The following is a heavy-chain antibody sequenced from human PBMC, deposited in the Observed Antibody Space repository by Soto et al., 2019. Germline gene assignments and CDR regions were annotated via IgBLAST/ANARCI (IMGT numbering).Heavy chain of an antibody. CDR2: INHSGST. Sequence: PSETLSLTCAVYGGSFSGYYWSWIRQPPGKGLEWIGEINHSGSTNYNPSLKSRVTISVDTSKNQFSLKLSSVTAADTAVYYCARGNGSGWYLWFDPWGQGTLVTVSS. D-gene: IGHD6-19*01. CDR1: GGSFSGYY. V-gene: IGHV4-34*01. CDR3: ARGNGSGWYLWFDP. J-gene: IGHJ5*02.